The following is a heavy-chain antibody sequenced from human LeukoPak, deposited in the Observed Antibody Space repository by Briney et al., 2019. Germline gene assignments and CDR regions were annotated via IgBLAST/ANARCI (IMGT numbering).Heavy chain of an antibody. J-gene: IGHJ3*02. CDR2: IYTSGST. V-gene: IGHV4-4*07. D-gene: IGHD1-26*01. Sequence: SETLSLTCTVSGGSISSYYWSWIRQPAGKGLEWIGRIYTSGSTNYNPSLKSRVTISVDTSKNQFSLKLISVTAADTAVYYCARGTPPYSGSYHAFDIWGQGTMVTVSS. CDR1: GGSISSYY. CDR3: ARGTPPYSGSYHAFDI.